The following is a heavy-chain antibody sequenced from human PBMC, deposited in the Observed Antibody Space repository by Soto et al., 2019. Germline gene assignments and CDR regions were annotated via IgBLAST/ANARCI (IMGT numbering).Heavy chain of an antibody. CDR1: GFTFTSSA. CDR2: IVVGSGNT. D-gene: IGHD1-7*01. V-gene: IGHV1-58*02. Sequence: SVKVSCKASGFTFTSSAMQWVRQARGQRLEWIGWIVVGSGNTNYAQKFQERVTITRDMSTSTAYMELSSLRSEDTAVYYCAAALSGTTSFFGPWGQGTLVTVSS. J-gene: IGHJ5*02. CDR3: AAALSGTTSFFGP.